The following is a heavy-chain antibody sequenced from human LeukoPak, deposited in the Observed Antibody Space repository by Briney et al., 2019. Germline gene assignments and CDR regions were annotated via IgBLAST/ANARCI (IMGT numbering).Heavy chain of an antibody. J-gene: IGHJ3*02. CDR2: LIGSGGST. D-gene: IGHD3-22*01. CDR3: AKCYYDSSGYYFGAFDI. Sequence: PGGSLRLSCAASGFTFSSYAMSWVPQAPGRGLEWVSALIGSGGSTYYADSVKGRSTISRDNSKNTLYLQMNSLRAEDTAVYYCAKCYYDSSGYYFGAFDIWGQGTMVTVSS. V-gene: IGHV3-23*01. CDR1: GFTFSSYA.